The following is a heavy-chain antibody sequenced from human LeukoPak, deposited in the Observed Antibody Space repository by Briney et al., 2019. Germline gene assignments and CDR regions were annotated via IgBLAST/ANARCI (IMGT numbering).Heavy chain of an antibody. V-gene: IGHV4-34*01. CDR3: ARRSNTYGYVLSAPFHY. D-gene: IGHD5-18*01. Sequence: SETLSLTCAVYGGSLRGYYWSWIRQAPGKGLGWIGEVNHSGGTNYNPSLKSRVTMSVDTSKNQFSLKLSSVTAADTAVYYCARRSNTYGYVLSAPFHYWGQGILATVSS. CDR2: VNHSGGT. CDR1: GGSLRGYY. J-gene: IGHJ4*02.